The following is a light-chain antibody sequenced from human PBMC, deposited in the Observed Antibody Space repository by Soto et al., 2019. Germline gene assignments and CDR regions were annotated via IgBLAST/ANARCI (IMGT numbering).Light chain of an antibody. V-gene: IGKV3-11*01. CDR3: QQYSVWHLT. J-gene: IGKJ4*01. Sequence: EIVLTQSPATLSLSPGERATLSCRASQSVYNYLAWYQLKPGQAPRLLIYDASTRATGIPARFSGSGSGTEFTLNINSLQSEDLEVYYCQQYSVWHLTFGGGTKVDIK. CDR2: DAS. CDR1: QSVYNY.